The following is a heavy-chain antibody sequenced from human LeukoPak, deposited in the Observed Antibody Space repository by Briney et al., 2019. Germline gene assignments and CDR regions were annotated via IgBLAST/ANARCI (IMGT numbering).Heavy chain of an antibody. J-gene: IGHJ6*02. V-gene: IGHV1-69*05. CDR3: ARAAPAIRGYYYYGMDV. D-gene: IGHD2-2*01. Sequence: SVKVSCKASGGTFSSYAISWVRQAPGQGLEWMGGIIPIFGTANYAQKFQGRVTITTDESTSTAYMELSSLRSEDTAVYYCARAAPAIRGYYYYGMDVWGQGTTVTVSS. CDR1: GGTFSSYA. CDR2: IIPIFGTA.